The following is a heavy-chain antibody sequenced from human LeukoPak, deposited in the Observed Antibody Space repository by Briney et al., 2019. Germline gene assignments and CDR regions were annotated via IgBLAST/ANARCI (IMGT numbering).Heavy chain of an antibody. Sequence: VASVKVSCKASGGTFSSYAISWVRQAAGQGLEWMGGIIPIFGTANYAQKFQGRVTITADESTSTAYMELSSLRSEDTAVYYCARDVPSGYCSGGSCQSLDYWGQGTLVTVSS. CDR1: GGTFSSYA. V-gene: IGHV1-69*13. CDR2: IIPIFGTA. D-gene: IGHD2-15*01. J-gene: IGHJ4*02. CDR3: ARDVPSGYCSGGSCQSLDY.